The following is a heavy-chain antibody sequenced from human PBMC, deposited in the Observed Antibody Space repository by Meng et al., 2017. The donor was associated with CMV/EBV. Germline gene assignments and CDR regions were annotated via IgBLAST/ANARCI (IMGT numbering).Heavy chain of an antibody. V-gene: IGHV4-59*01. CDR1: GGSISSYY. CDR3: ARDVTIFGTRRGMDV. Sequence: SETLSLTCTVSGGSISSYYWSWIRQLPGKGLEWIGYIYYSGSTNYNPSLKSRVTISVDTSKNQFSLKLSSVTAADTAVYYCARDVTIFGTRRGMDVWGQGTTVTVSS. CDR2: IYYSGST. D-gene: IGHD3-3*01. J-gene: IGHJ6*02.